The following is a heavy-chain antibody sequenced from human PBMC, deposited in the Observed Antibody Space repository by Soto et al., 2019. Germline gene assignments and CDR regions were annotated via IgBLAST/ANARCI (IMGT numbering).Heavy chain of an antibody. J-gene: IGHJ4*02. Sequence: ASVKVSCKASGYTFTSYGISWVRQAPGQGLEWMGWISAYNGNTNYAQKLQGRVTMTTDTSTSTAYMELRSLRSDDTAVYYCARRLWGPEDVDTAMVPFYYWGQGTLVTVSS. CDR1: GYTFTSYG. CDR2: ISAYNGNT. CDR3: ARRLWGPEDVDTAMVPFYY. D-gene: IGHD5-18*01. V-gene: IGHV1-18*01.